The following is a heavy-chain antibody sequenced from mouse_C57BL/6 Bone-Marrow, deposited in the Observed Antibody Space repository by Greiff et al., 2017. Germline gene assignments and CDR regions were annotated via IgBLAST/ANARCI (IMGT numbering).Heavy chain of an antibody. J-gene: IGHJ1*03. CDR2: IHPNSGST. CDR1: GYTFTSYW. D-gene: IGHD4-1*01. V-gene: IGHV1-64*01. Sequence: QVQLQQPGAELVKPGASVKLSCKASGYTFTSYWMHWVKQRPGQGLEWIGMIHPNSGSTNYNEKFKSKATLTVDKSSSKAYMQLSSLTSEDSAVYYCARRWGRYFDVWGTGTTVTVSS. CDR3: ARRWGRYFDV.